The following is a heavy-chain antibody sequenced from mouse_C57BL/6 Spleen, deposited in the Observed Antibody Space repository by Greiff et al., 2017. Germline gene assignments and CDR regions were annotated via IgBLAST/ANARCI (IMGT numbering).Heavy chain of an antibody. J-gene: IGHJ2*01. CDR1: GFTFSDYY. CDR3: ARSSSYYFDY. D-gene: IGHD1-1*01. CDR2: ISNGGGST. V-gene: IGHV5-12*01. Sequence: VKLVESGGGLVQPGGSLKLSCAASGFTFSDYYMYWVRQTPEKRLEWVAYISNGGGSTYYPDTVKGRFTISRDNAKNTLYLQMSRLKSEDTAMYYCARSSSYYFDYWGQGTTLTVSS.